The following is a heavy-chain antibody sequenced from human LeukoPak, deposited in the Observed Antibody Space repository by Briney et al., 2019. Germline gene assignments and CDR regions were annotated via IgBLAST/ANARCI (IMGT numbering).Heavy chain of an antibody. J-gene: IGHJ6*03. CDR2: VSGSAGRT. Sequence: GGSLRLSCAASGFTFSSFAMTWVRQAPGKGLEWVSTVSGSAGRTDYADSVKGRFTISRDNLKNTLYLQMNGLRAEDTAVYYCAKNRGHCVDGVCHNYYYMDVWGRGTTVAVSS. V-gene: IGHV3-23*01. D-gene: IGHD2-8*02. CDR3: AKNRGHCVDGVCHNYYYMDV. CDR1: GFTFSSFA.